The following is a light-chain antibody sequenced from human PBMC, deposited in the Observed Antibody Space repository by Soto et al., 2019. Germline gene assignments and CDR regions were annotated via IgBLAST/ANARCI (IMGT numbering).Light chain of an antibody. CDR1: SSNIGAGND. Sequence: QSVLTQPPSVSGAPGQRVTISCTGSSSNIGAGNDVSWYQQLPGTAHKFLIYGYTDRPSGYPDRFSVSKSGTSVSLAITGLQAEDEADYYCQSFDSILSGYVFGTGTKLTVL. CDR3: QSFDSILSGYV. V-gene: IGLV1-40*01. J-gene: IGLJ1*01. CDR2: GYT.